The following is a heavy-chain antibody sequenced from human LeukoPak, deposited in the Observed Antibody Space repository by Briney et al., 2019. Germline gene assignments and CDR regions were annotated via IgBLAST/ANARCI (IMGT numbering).Heavy chain of an antibody. CDR1: QFTFSSYS. D-gene: IGHD5-12*01. Sequence: GGSLRLSCAASQFTFSSYSMNWVRQAPGKGLEWVSSISSSSSYIYYADSVKGRFTTSRDNAKNSLYLQMNSLRAEDTAVYYCARDSGYDPFDYWGQGTLVTVSS. CDR2: ISSSSSYI. CDR3: ARDSGYDPFDY. J-gene: IGHJ4*02. V-gene: IGHV3-21*01.